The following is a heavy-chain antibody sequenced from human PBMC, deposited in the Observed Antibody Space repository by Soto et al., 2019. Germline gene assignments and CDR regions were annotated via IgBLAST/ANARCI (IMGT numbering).Heavy chain of an antibody. CDR2: VYHDGTT. CDR1: GDSITTTKYY. V-gene: IGHV4-39*01. Sequence: SETLSLRCTVSGDSITTTKYYWAWIRQTPGEGLEWIGSVYHDGTTEYNPSLKSRVTISVDTSKNQFSLKVSSVTAADTALYYCATQANYDFWSGWGWFDPWGQGTLVTVSS. J-gene: IGHJ5*02. D-gene: IGHD3-3*01. CDR3: ATQANYDFWSGWGWFDP.